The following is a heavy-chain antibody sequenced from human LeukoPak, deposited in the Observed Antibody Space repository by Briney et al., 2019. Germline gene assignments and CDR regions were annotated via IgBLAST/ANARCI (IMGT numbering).Heavy chain of an antibody. V-gene: IGHV4-4*07. CDR1: GGSISRYY. CDR3: ATTAGGSWLLTDAFDI. CDR2: IYTSGST. J-gene: IGHJ3*02. D-gene: IGHD6-13*01. Sequence: PSETLSLTCTVSGGSISRYYWSWLRQPAGKGLEWIGRIYTSGSTNYNPSLRSRVTMSLDTSKNQLSLKLSSVTAADTAVYYCATTAGGSWLLTDAFDIWGQGTMVTVSS.